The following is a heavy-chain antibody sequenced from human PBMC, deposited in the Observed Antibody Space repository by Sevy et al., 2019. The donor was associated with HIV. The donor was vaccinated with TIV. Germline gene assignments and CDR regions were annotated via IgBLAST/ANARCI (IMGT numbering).Heavy chain of an antibody. CDR1: GFTFDDYA. V-gene: IGHV3-9*01. D-gene: IGHD3-10*01. Sequence: GGSLRLSCAASGFTFDDYAMHWVRQAPGKGLEWVSGISWNSGSIGYADSVKGRFTISSDNAKNSLYLQMNSLRAEDTALYYCAKVTYYYGSGSYYTGDAFDIWGQGTMVTVSS. CDR3: AKVTYYYGSGSYYTGDAFDI. CDR2: ISWNSGSI. J-gene: IGHJ3*02.